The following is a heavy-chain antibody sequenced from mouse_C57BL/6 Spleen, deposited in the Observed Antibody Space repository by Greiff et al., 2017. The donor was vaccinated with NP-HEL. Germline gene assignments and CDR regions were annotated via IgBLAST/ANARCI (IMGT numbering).Heavy chain of an antibody. Sequence: VHVKQSGPELVKPGASVKISCKASGYSFTDYNMNWVKQSNGKSLEWIGVINPNYGTTSYNQKFKGKATLTVDQSSSTAYMQLNSLTSEDSAVYYCARGGYYSNYFDYWGQGTTLTVSS. CDR2: INPNYGTT. CDR3: ARGGYYSNYFDY. D-gene: IGHD2-5*01. J-gene: IGHJ2*01. CDR1: GYSFTDYN. V-gene: IGHV1-39*01.